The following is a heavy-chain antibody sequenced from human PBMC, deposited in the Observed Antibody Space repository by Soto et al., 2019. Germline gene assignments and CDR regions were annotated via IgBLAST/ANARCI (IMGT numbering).Heavy chain of an antibody. CDR3: ARLSAAGTVTSPYFC. CDR1: VYDFTSYW. J-gene: IGHJ4*02. Sequence: GESLKIYCKGPVYDFTSYWISWVRQMPGKGLECMGRTDPSDSYTNYRPSFQGHVTISADKSISTAYLQWTTLKASDTDMYYCARLSAAGTVTSPYFCWGKGTLVAVS. D-gene: IGHD6-13*01. V-gene: IGHV5-10-1*01. CDR2: TDPSDSYT.